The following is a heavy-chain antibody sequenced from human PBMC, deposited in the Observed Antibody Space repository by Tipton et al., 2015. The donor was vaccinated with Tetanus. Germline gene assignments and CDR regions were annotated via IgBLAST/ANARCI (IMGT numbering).Heavy chain of an antibody. CDR2: FFYSGST. CDR3: ARRAGTSRFDY. D-gene: IGHD1-1*01. V-gene: IGHV4-61*01. Sequence: LRLSCTVSGGSVSSGSYYWSWIRQPPGKGLEWIGYFFYSGSTNYNPSLKSRVTVSVDKSKNQLSLKLRSVTAADTAVYYCARRAGTSRFDYWGQGTLVTVSS. CDR1: GGSVSSGSYY. J-gene: IGHJ4*02.